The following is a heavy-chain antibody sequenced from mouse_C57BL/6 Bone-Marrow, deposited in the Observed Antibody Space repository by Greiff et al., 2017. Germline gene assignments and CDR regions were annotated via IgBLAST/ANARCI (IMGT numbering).Heavy chain of an antibody. CDR1: GYTFTSYW. CDR3: ARGIYYYGSSYGGWYFDV. CDR2: INPSSGYT. Sequence: QVQLQQSGAELAKPGASVKLSCKASGYTFTSYWMHWVKQRPGQGLEWIGYINPSSGYTKYNQKFKDKTTLTADKSSSTAYMQLSSLTYEDSAVYYCARGIYYYGSSYGGWYFDVWGTGTTVTVSS. J-gene: IGHJ1*03. D-gene: IGHD1-1*01. V-gene: IGHV1-7*01.